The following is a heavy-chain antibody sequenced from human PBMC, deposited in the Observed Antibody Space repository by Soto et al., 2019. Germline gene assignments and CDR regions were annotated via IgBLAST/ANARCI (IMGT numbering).Heavy chain of an antibody. D-gene: IGHD6-19*01. CDR3: ARAVAVAGPFDY. J-gene: IGHJ4*02. Sequence: LRLSCAASAFTFSDYYMSWIRQAPGKGLEWVSYISSGSSYTNYADSVKGRFTISRDNAKNSLYLQMNSLRAEDTAVYYCARAVAVAGPFDYWGQGTLVTVSS. V-gene: IGHV3-11*06. CDR1: AFTFSDYY. CDR2: ISSGSSYT.